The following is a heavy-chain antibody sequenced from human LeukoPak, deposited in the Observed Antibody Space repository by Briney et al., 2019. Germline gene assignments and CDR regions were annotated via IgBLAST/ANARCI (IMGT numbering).Heavy chain of an antibody. CDR1: GDTVNTRRYY. CDR3: ARRDIVKGGFDY. V-gene: IGHV4-39*01. D-gene: IGHD3-16*02. CDR2: IYHSGST. Sequence: PSETLSLTCPVSGDTVNTRRYYWGWIRQPPGKGLEWIGSIYHSGSTYYEPSLRSRVTISIYTSRDQFSLNLTSVTTADTALYFCARRDIVKGGFDYWGQGTLVTVSS. J-gene: IGHJ4*02.